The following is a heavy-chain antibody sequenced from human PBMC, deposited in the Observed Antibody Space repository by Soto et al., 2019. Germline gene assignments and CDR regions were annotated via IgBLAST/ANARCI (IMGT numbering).Heavy chain of an antibody. V-gene: IGHV1-8*01. CDR1: GYTFTSYD. D-gene: IGHD3-22*01. Sequence: QVQLVQSGAEVKKPGASVKVSCKASGYTFTSYDINWVRQATGQGLEWMGWMNPNSGNTGYAQKFQCRVTMTRNTSTNTCYMELSSLRSEDTAVSYFARVDESSGYYLGSHAFDIWGQGTIVTVS. CDR2: MNPNSGNT. CDR3: ARVDESSGYYLGSHAFDI. J-gene: IGHJ3*02.